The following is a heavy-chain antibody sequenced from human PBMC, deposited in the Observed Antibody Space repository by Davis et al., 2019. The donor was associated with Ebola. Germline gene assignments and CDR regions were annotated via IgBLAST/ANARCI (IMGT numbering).Heavy chain of an antibody. Sequence: AASVKVSCKASGYTFTGYYTHWVRQAPGQGLEWMGRINPNSGGTNYAQKFQGRVTMTRDTSISTAYMELSRLRSDDTVVYYCARGRRKDDSGYFAPFDYWGQGTLITVSS. CDR1: GYTFTGYY. D-gene: IGHD3-22*01. V-gene: IGHV1-2*05. CDR2: INPNSGGT. J-gene: IGHJ4*02. CDR3: ARGRRKDDSGYFAPFDY.